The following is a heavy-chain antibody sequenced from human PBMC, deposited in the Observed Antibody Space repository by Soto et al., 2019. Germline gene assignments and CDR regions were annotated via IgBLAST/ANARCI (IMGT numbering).Heavy chain of an antibody. CDR3: ARGTQDGVVWLGEWNWFDP. CDR1: GGSISSGGYS. J-gene: IGHJ5*02. D-gene: IGHD3-10*01. V-gene: IGHV4-30-2*01. Sequence: QLQLQESGSGLVKPSQTLSLTCAVSGGSISSGGYSWSWIRQPPGKGLEWIGYIYHSGSTYYNPSLKSRVTISVDRSKNQFSLKLSSVTAADTAVYYCARGTQDGVVWLGEWNWFDPWGQGTLVTVSS. CDR2: IYHSGST.